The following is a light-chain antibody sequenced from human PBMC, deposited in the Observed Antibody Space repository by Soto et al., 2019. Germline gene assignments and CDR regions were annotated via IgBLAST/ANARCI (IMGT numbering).Light chain of an antibody. CDR2: DTT. J-gene: IGLJ2*01. CDR1: TGTVTSDHY. Sequence: QAVVTQEPSLTVSPGGTVTLTCGSSTGTVTSDHYPYWFQQKPGQAPRTLIYDTTNKHSWTPARFSGSLLGGKAALTLSGAQPEDEAEYYCFLVYGGVGVVFGGGTKVTVL. V-gene: IGLV7-46*01. CDR3: FLVYGGVGVV.